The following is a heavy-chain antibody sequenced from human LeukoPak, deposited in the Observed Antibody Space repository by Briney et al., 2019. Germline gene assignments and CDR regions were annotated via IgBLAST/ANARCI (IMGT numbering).Heavy chain of an antibody. J-gene: IGHJ4*02. CDR3: AKEMYYYESSGALNS. D-gene: IGHD3-22*01. CDR2: IWYDGSNK. V-gene: IGHV3-33*06. Sequence: GGSLRLSCAASGFTFSSYAMHWVRQAPGKGLEWVAVIWYDGSNKYYADSVKGRFTISGDNSKNTLYLQMNSLRAEDTAVYYCAKEMYYYESSGALNSWGQGTLVTVSS. CDR1: GFTFSSYA.